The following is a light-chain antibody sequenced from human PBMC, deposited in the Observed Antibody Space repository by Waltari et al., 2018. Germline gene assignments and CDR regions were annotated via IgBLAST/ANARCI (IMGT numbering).Light chain of an antibody. J-gene: IGKJ5*01. Sequence: CQASYDISNSLNWYQQKSGKAPNLLIYDASNLETGVPSRFSGSGSGTHFTLTISSLQPEDIATYFCQHYDNLPAITFGQGTRLEIK. CDR2: DAS. V-gene: IGKV1-33*01. CDR3: QHYDNLPAIT. CDR1: YDISNS.